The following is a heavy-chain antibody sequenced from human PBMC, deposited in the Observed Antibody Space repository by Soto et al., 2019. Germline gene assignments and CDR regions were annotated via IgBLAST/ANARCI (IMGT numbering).Heavy chain of an antibody. J-gene: IGHJ3*02. CDR3: ARGLSSREEWLEDDAFDI. CDR1: GGSFSGYY. D-gene: IGHD3-3*01. CDR2: INHSGST. Sequence: TSETLSLTCAVYGGSFSGYYWSWIRQPPGKGLEWIGEINHSGSTNYNPSLKSRVTISVDTSKNQFSLKLSSVTAAGTAVYYCARGLSSREEWLEDDAFDIWGQWRMVT. V-gene: IGHV4-34*01.